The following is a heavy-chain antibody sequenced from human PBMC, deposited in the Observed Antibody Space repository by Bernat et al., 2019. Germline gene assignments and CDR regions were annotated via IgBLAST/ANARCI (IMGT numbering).Heavy chain of an antibody. CDR2: INHSGST. CDR1: GGSFSGYY. CDR3: ARGRGWESGDLFYYYSYMDF. D-gene: IGHD1-26*01. V-gene: IGHV4-34*01. Sequence: QVQLQQWGAGLLKPSETLSLTCAVYGGSFSGYYWNWIRQPPGKGLEWIGEINHSGSTNYNPSLKSRVTISVDTFKNQFYRKLSSVNAADTDVYYCARGRGWESGDLFYYYSYMDFWGKGTTVTVSS. J-gene: IGHJ6*03.